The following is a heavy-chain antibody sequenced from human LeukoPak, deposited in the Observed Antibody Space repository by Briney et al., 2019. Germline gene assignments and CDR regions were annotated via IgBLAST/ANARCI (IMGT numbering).Heavy chain of an antibody. V-gene: IGHV4-4*07. CDR3: ARHGTQLWVPDDAFDI. CDR2: IYSSGST. D-gene: IGHD5-18*01. J-gene: IGHJ3*02. Sequence: SETLSLTCTVSGGSISSYYWSWIRQPAGKGLEWIGRIYSSGSTIYNPSLKSRVTISVDTSKNQFSLKLSSVTAADTAVYYCARHGTQLWVPDDAFDIWGQGTMVTVSS. CDR1: GGSISSYY.